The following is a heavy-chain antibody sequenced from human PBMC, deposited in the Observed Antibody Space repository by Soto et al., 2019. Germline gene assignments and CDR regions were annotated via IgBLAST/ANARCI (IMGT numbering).Heavy chain of an antibody. J-gene: IGHJ6*02. D-gene: IGHD6-19*01. Sequence: ASVKVSCKASGFTFTSYGISWVRQAPGQGLEWMGWISAYNGNTNYAQKLQGRVTMTTDTSTSTAYMELRSLRSDDTAVYYCARDHLLGAVAGSYYCYYGMDVWGQGTTVTVS. CDR2: ISAYNGNT. CDR1: GFTFTSYG. CDR3: ARDHLLGAVAGSYYCYYGMDV. V-gene: IGHV1-18*01.